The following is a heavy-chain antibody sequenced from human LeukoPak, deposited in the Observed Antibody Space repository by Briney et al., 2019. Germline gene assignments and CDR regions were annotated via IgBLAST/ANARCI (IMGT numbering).Heavy chain of an antibody. J-gene: IGHJ4*02. D-gene: IGHD6-6*01. CDR1: GGSISSYY. CDR3: ARGRGQQLVRGRYWDY. V-gene: IGHV4-4*07. Sequence: PSETLSLTCTVSGGSISSYYWSWIRQPAGKGLEWIGRIYTSGSTNYNPSLKSRVTISVDTSKNQFSLKLSSVTAADTAVYYCARGRGQQLVRGRYWDYWGQGTLVTVSS. CDR2: IYTSGST.